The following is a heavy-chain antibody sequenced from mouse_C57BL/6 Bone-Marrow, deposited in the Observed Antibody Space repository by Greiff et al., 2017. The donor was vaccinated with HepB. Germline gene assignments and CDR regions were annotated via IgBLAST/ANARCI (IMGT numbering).Heavy chain of an antibody. CDR3: TRGEGYYGSSLDY. V-gene: IGHV5-9-1*02. D-gene: IGHD1-1*01. CDR1: GFTFSSYA. Sequence: DVMLVESGEGLVKPGGSLKLSCAASGFTFSSYAMSWVRQTPEKRLEWVAYISSGGDYIYYADTVKGRFTISRYNARNTLYLQMSSLKSEDTDMYYCTRGEGYYGSSLDYWGQGTTLPVSS. J-gene: IGHJ2*01. CDR2: ISSGGDYI.